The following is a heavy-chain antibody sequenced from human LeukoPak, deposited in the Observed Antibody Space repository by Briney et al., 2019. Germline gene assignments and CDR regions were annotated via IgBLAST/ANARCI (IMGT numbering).Heavy chain of an antibody. CDR2: IWYDGSNK. CDR3: AKAQYSSGWSLTYYFDY. V-gene: IGHV3-33*06. J-gene: IGHJ4*02. CDR1: GFTFSSYG. D-gene: IGHD6-19*01. Sequence: GGSLRLSCAASGFTFSSYGMHWVRQAPGKGLEWVAVIWYDGSNKYYADSVKGRFTISRDNSKNTLYLQMNSLRAEDTAVYYRAKAQYSSGWSLTYYFDYWGQGTLVTVSS.